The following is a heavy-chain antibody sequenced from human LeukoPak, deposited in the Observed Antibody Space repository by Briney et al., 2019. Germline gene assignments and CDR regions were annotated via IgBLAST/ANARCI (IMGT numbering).Heavy chain of an antibody. Sequence: GGPLRLPCAAPGFTFTNNWMSWVRQAPGKGLGWVANIKKDGSEKYYVDSVKGRFTISRDNAKTSLYLQMNSLRAEDTAVYYCARDLSGVTGYTYGRGIDYWGQGTLVTVSS. CDR3: ARDLSGVTGYTYGRGIDY. CDR2: IKKDGSEK. CDR1: GFTFTNNW. J-gene: IGHJ4*02. V-gene: IGHV3-7*01. D-gene: IGHD5-18*01.